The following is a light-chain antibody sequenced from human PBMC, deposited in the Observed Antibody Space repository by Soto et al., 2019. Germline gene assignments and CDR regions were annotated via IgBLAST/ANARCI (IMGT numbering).Light chain of an antibody. Sequence: DIQMTQSPSTLSASVGDRVTITCRASQSITSWLAWYQQKPGKAPKLLIHKASSLESGVPSRFSGSGSGTEFTRTSSSLQPDDFATYYCQHYNTYPWTFGQGTKVEIK. CDR3: QHYNTYPWT. CDR1: QSITSW. CDR2: KAS. V-gene: IGKV1-5*03. J-gene: IGKJ1*01.